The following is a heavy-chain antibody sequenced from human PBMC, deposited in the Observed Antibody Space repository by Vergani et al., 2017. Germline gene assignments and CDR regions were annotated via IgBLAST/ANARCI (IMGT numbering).Heavy chain of an antibody. Sequence: QVHLVESGGGVVQPGRSLTLSCVASGFSFRGHGMHWVRQAPGKGLEWVAMISYDGDRRDYGDFAKGRFTISRDSSKTVYLQMNSLRVEDTAMYFCAKDLSYINAWARFDSRGQGTLVTVSS. D-gene: IGHD4-11*01. CDR3: AKDLSYINAWARFDS. CDR1: GFSFRGHG. V-gene: IGHV3-30*18. J-gene: IGHJ4*02. CDR2: ISYDGDRR.